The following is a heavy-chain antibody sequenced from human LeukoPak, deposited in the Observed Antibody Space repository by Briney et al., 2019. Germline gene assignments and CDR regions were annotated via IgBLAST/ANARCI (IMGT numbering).Heavy chain of an antibody. CDR1: GFTFSNYW. CDR3: ARDERGSGSYYNWFDP. Sequence: AGGSLRLSCAASGFTFSNYWMHWVRQAPGKGLVWVSRINTDGSSTSYADSVKGRFTISRDNSKKTLYLQMNSLRAEDTALYYCARDERGSGSYYNWFDPWGQGTLVTVSS. V-gene: IGHV3-74*01. CDR2: INTDGSST. J-gene: IGHJ5*02. D-gene: IGHD3-10*01.